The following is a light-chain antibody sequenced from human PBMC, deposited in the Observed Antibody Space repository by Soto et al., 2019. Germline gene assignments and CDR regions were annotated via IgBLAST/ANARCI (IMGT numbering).Light chain of an antibody. CDR2: GAS. CDR1: QNIHNH. V-gene: IGKV3-15*01. Sequence: EIVMTQSPATLSVSPVERVTLSCRASQNIHNHMSWFLQKPGQAPRLLIYGASTRATGIPARFSGSGSGTEFTLTISSLQSEDFAVYYCQQYNNWPQTFGQGTKVDIK. CDR3: QQYNNWPQT. J-gene: IGKJ1*01.